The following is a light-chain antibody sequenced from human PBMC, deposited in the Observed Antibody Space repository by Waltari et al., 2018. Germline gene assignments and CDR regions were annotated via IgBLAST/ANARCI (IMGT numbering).Light chain of an antibody. CDR3: ASWDQSLRGVV. J-gene: IGLJ2*01. V-gene: IGLV1-47*01. CDR1: NSNIGFNS. CDR2: RDS. Sequence: QSVLSQPLSASASPGQGVTISCSGSNSNIGFNSVFWYQHVPGTAPKLVIFRDSQRPSGVPGRFSGSKSGTSASLAISGLRSEDEADYYCASWDQSLRGVVFGGGTKLTVL.